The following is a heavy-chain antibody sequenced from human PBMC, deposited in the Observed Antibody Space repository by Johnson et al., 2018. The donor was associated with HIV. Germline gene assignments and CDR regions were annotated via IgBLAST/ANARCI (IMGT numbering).Heavy chain of an antibody. CDR1: GFTFSDYY. D-gene: IGHD1-26*01. J-gene: IGHJ3*02. CDR3: AKSGFSGSYQGAYDI. CDR2: ISSSGSTI. Sequence: QVQLVESGGGLVKPGGSLRLSCAASGFTFSDYYMSWIRQAPGKGLEWVSYISSSGSTIYYADSVKGRFTISRDNSKNTLYLQTNSLRAEDTAVYYCAKSGFSGSYQGAYDIWGQGTMVTVSS. V-gene: IGHV3-11*04.